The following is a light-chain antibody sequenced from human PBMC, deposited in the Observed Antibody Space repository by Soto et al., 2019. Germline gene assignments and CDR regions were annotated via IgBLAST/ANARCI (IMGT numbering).Light chain of an antibody. CDR2: WAS. CDR1: RSVLYTSNNKNY. J-gene: IGKJ2*01. V-gene: IGKV4-1*01. CDR3: QQYYDAPFT. Sequence: DFVMTQSPEPLAVPLGERATINCKSSRSVLYTSNNKNYLAWYQQKPGQPPKLLIYWASIRESGVPDRFSGSGSGTDFTLTIGSLQAEDVAVYYCQQYYDAPFTFGQGTKLEIK.